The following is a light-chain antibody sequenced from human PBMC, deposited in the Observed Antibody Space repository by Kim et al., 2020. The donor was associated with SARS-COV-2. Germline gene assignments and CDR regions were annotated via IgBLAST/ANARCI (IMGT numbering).Light chain of an antibody. V-gene: IGLV2-18*02. CDR2: EVN. CDR3: SSYTSSSTWV. J-gene: IGLJ3*02. Sequence: SVTFSCPRTTCYFVAHNRVSWHQQPPGPPPNLMIYEVNSRPSGVPDRFPGSKSGNTASLTISGLQAEDETDYYCSSYTSSSTWVFGGGTQLTVL. CDR1: TCYFVAHNR.